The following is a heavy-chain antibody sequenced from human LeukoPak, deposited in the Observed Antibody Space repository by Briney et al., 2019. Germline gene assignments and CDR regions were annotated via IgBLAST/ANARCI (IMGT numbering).Heavy chain of an antibody. V-gene: IGHV3-7*05. D-gene: IGHD3-10*01. J-gene: IGHJ4*02. CDR2: IKHDGSEK. CDR3: TRDSQGSGMYSVVY. Sequence: GGSLRLSCAASGFTLSIYWMSWVRQAPGKGLEWVANIKHDGSEKYYVDSVKGRFTISRDNAKNSLFLQMNSLRAEDTAVYYCTRDSQGSGMYSVVYWGQGTLVTVSS. CDR1: GFTLSIYW.